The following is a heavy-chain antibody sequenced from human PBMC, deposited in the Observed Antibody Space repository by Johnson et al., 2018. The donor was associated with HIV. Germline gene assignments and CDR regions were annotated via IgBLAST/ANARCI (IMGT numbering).Heavy chain of an antibody. CDR1: GFTFSSYA. D-gene: IGHD1-26*01. Sequence: VQLVESWGGVVQPGRSLRLSCAASGFTFSSYAMHWVRQAPGKGLEWVAVISYDGSNKYYADSVKGRFTISRDNSKNTLYLQMNSLRAEDTAVYYCARDYREANAFAIWGQVTIVTVSS. V-gene: IGHV3-30-3*01. CDR2: ISYDGSNK. CDR3: ARDYREANAFAI. J-gene: IGHJ3*02.